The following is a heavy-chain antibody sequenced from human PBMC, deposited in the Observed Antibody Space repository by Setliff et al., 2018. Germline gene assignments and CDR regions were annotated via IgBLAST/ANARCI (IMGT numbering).Heavy chain of an antibody. V-gene: IGHV3-23*01. Sequence: GGSLRLSCAASGFAFSNFAMGWVRQAPGRGLEWVSIISAVNSGTYYADSVRGRFTIPRDNSKNTLYLQMNSLRVEDTAVYYCAKRDAVAGAVAYWGRGTLVTVSS. CDR1: GFAFSNFA. D-gene: IGHD6-19*01. J-gene: IGHJ4*02. CDR3: AKRDAVAGAVAY. CDR2: ISAVNSGT.